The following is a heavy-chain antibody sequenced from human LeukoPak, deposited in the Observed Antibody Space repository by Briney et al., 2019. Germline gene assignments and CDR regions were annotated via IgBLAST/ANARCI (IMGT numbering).Heavy chain of an antibody. D-gene: IGHD6-19*01. Sequence: GGSLRLSCAASGFTFDDYVMHWVRQAPGKGLEWVSGISWNSDNIAYAASVKGRFTISRGNAKNSLYLQMSSLRAEDTALYYCAKEREYTSGWSPFDFWGQGTLVTVSS. J-gene: IGHJ4*02. CDR2: ISWNSDNI. V-gene: IGHV3-9*01. CDR3: AKEREYTSGWSPFDF. CDR1: GFTFDDYV.